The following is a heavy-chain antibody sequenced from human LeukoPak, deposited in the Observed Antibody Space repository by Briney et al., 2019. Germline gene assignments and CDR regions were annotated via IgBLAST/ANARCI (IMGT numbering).Heavy chain of an antibody. CDR3: AKDHLEQQLVRWFDP. J-gene: IGHJ5*02. Sequence: GGSLRLSCAASGFTFSSYWMHWVRHAPGKGLGWVSRIDHDGINTNYADSVKGRFTISRDNAKNSLYLQMNSLRAEDTAVYYCAKDHLEQQLVRWFDPWGQGTLVTVSS. D-gene: IGHD6-13*01. V-gene: IGHV3-74*01. CDR1: GFTFSSYW. CDR2: IDHDGINT.